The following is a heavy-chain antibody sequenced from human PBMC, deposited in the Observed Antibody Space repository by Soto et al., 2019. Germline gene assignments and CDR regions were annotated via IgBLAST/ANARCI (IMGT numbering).Heavy chain of an antibody. V-gene: IGHV3-30*03. CDR3: STARAIVVAVAATPIDY. CDR2: ISYDGSNK. D-gene: IGHD2-15*01. CDR1: GFTFSSYG. J-gene: IGHJ4*02. Sequence: QVQLVESGGGVVQPGRSLRLSCAASGFTFSSYGMHWVRQAPGKGLEWVAVISYDGSNKYYADSVKGRFTISRDNSKNTPYLQMNSLRAEDTAVYYCSTARAIVVAVAATPIDYWGQGTLVTVSS.